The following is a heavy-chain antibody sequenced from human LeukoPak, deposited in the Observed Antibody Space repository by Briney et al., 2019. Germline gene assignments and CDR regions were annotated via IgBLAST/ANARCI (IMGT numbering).Heavy chain of an antibody. Sequence: ASVKVSCKVSGYALTELSMHWVRQAPGKGLEWMGGFDPEDGETIYAQKFQGRVTMTEDTSTDTAYMELSSLRSEDTAVYYCATPPVGYYYGSGRSSWCDPWGQGTLVTVSS. CDR1: GYALTELS. CDR2: FDPEDGET. CDR3: ATPPVGYYYGSGRSSWCDP. D-gene: IGHD3-10*01. J-gene: IGHJ5*02. V-gene: IGHV1-24*01.